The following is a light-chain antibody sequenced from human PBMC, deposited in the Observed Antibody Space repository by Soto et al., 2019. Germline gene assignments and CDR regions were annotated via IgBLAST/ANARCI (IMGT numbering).Light chain of an antibody. CDR3: LQDDDYPLT. J-gene: IGKJ4*01. CDR2: VAT. CDR1: QDIGNG. Sequence: AIQMTQAPSSLSASAGDRVTITCRASQDIGNGLAWYQQKPGNAPKLLIYVATSLQSGVPSRFSGSGSGTDFTLTISGLQPDDAATYYFLQDDDYPLTFGGGTKVEMK. V-gene: IGKV1-6*01.